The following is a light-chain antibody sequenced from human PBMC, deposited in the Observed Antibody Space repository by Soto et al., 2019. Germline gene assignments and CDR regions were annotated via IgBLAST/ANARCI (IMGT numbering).Light chain of an antibody. CDR3: QQYNNWPPLT. V-gene: IGKV3-11*01. Sequence: EILLTQSPATLSWSPGERATLSCRASQSVSSYLAWYQQKPGQAPRLLIYDASNRATGIPARFTASGSRTDFTLTISSLQSEDFALYYCQQYNNWPPLTFGGGTKVDI. CDR2: DAS. J-gene: IGKJ4*01. CDR1: QSVSSY.